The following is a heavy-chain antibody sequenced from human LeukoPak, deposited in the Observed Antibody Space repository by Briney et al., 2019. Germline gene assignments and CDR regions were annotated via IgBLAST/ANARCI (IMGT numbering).Heavy chain of an antibody. CDR3: ARGEGPRRWEKYFQH. D-gene: IGHD1-26*01. V-gene: IGHV3-53*01. Sequence: GGSLRLSCAASGFTVSSNYMSWVRQAPGKGLEWVSVIYSGGSTYYADSVKGRFTISRDNSKNTLYLQMNSLRAEDTAVYYCARGEGPRRWEKYFQHWGQGTLVTVSS. J-gene: IGHJ1*01. CDR2: IYSGGST. CDR1: GFTVSSNY.